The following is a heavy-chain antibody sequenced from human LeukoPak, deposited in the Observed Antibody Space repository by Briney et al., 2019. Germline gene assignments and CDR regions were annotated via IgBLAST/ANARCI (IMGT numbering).Heavy chain of an antibody. D-gene: IGHD1-26*01. CDR1: GGSFSGYY. CDR2: INHRGST. CDR3: ARHIVELRGYYYYYMDV. J-gene: IGHJ6*03. V-gene: IGHV4-34*01. Sequence: SETLSLTCAVYGGSFSGYYWSWIRQPPGKGLEWIGEINHRGSTNYNPSLKSRVTISVDTSKNQFSLKLSSVTAADTAVYYCARHIVELRGYYYYYMDVWGKGTTVTISS.